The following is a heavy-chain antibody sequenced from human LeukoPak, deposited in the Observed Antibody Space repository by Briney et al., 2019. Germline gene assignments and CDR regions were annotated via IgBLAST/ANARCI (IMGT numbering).Heavy chain of an antibody. V-gene: IGHV3-66*01. J-gene: IGHJ4*02. CDR3: TTKVIRGNSGDDYDY. CDR2: ITTSVNT. D-gene: IGHD5-12*01. Sequence: PGASLRLSCAASGLTASHSVNNAMSWVRHAPGKGLEWVAGITTSVNTYYADSGKSRCTNSRNDSKSMQYLRLNIENADYTAVYYCTTKVIRGNSGDDYDYWGQGTLVIVSS. CDR1: GLTASHSVNNA.